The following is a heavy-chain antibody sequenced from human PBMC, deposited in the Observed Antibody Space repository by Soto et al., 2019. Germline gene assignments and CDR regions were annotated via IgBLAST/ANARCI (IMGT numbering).Heavy chain of an antibody. V-gene: IGHV3-7*01. J-gene: IGHJ4*02. D-gene: IGHD6-19*01. CDR3: ARDEGGGWYLDTY. CDR1: GFTFSNYW. CDR2: IKHDGSEK. Sequence: EVHLVESGGGLVQPGGSLRLSYAASGFTFSNYWMSWVRQAPGKGLEWVANIKHDGSEKYYVDSVKGRFTISRDNAKNSLYLQMNSLRAEDTAVYYCARDEGGGWYLDTYWGQGTLVTVSS.